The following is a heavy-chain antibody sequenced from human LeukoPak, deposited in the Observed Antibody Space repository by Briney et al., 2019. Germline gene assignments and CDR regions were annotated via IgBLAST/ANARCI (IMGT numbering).Heavy chain of an antibody. Sequence: GGSLRLSCAASGFTFSSYGMHWVRQAPGKGLEWVAVISYDGSNKYYADSVKGRFTISRDNSKNTLYLQMKSLRAEDTAVYYCATSRGSSYGYRALELPPSPVDWGQGTLVTVSS. V-gene: IGHV3-30*03. CDR2: ISYDGSNK. CDR1: GFTFSSYG. D-gene: IGHD5-18*01. CDR3: ATSRGSSYGYRALELPPSPVD. J-gene: IGHJ4*02.